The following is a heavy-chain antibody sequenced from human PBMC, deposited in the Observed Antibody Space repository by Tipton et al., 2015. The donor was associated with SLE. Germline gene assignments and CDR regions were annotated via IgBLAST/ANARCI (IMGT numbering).Heavy chain of an antibody. V-gene: IGHV4-39*07. CDR2: VYRTA. CDR1: GGSISSSSYY. J-gene: IGHJ4*02. Sequence: LRLSCTVSGGSISSSSYYWGWIRQSPVKGLEWIGIVYRTAYYNPSLKSRVTVSVETSKNEVSLKLNSVTASDTAVYYCVSGVGNTGRFHYWGQGALVTVSS. D-gene: IGHD1-14*01. CDR3: VSGVGNTGRFHY.